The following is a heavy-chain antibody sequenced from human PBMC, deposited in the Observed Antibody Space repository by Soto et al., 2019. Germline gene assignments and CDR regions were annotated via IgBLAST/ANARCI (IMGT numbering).Heavy chain of an antibody. J-gene: IGHJ3*02. D-gene: IGHD3-9*01. CDR3: TRGLNYDILTGWPDAFDI. CDR2: IRSKAYGGTT. Sequence: GGSLRLSCTASGFTFGDYAMSWFRQAPGKGLEWVGFIRSKAYGGTTEYAASVKGRFTISRDDSKSIAYLQMNSLKTEDTAVYYCTRGLNYDILTGWPDAFDIWGQGTMVTVSS. V-gene: IGHV3-49*03. CDR1: GFTFGDYA.